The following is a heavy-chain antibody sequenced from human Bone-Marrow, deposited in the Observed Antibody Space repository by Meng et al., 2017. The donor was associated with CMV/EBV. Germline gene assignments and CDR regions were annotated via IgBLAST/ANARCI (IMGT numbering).Heavy chain of an antibody. D-gene: IGHD3-3*01. V-gene: IGHV3-74*01. Sequence: GESLKISCAASGFTFSSYWMHWVRQAPGKGLVWVSRINSDGSSTSYADSVKGRFTISRDNAKNTLYLQMNSLRAEDTAVDYGARRRNYDFWSGYSRLDYWGQGTLVTVSS. CDR1: GFTFSSYW. CDR2: INSDGSST. CDR3: ARRRNYDFWSGYSRLDY. J-gene: IGHJ4*02.